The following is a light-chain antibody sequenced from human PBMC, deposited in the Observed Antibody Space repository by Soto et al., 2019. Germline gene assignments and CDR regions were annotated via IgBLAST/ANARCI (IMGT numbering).Light chain of an antibody. CDR2: DAS. Sequence: EIVLTQSPATLSLSPGERATLSCRASQSVSSYLAWYQQKPGQAPRLLIYDASNRATGIPARFSGSGSGTDFTLTISSLEREDFAVYYCQQRSNSFGGGTKVEIK. J-gene: IGKJ4*01. V-gene: IGKV3-11*01. CDR3: QQRSNS. CDR1: QSVSSY.